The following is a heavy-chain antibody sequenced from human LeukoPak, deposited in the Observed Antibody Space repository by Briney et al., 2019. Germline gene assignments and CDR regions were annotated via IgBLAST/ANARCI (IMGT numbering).Heavy chain of an antibody. CDR3: ARGRIQLYY. CDR2: INHSGST. D-gene: IGHD5-18*01. CDR1: GGSFSGYY. J-gene: IGHJ4*02. Sequence: SETLSLTCAVYGGSFSGYYWSWICQPPGKGLEWIGEINHSGSTNYNPSLKSRVTISVDTSKNQFSLKLSSVTAADTAVYYCARGRIQLYYWGQGTLATVSS. V-gene: IGHV4-34*01.